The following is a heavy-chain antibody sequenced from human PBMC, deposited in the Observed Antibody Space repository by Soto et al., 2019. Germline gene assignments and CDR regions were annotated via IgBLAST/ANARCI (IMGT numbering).Heavy chain of an antibody. CDR3: ARPVVYYDDSSGADAFDI. V-gene: IGHV1-69*12. D-gene: IGHD3-22*01. J-gene: IGHJ3*02. CDR1: GGTFSSYA. Sequence: QVQLVQSGAEVKKPGSSVKVSCKASGGTFSSYAISWVRQAPGQGLEWMGGIIPIFGTANYAQKFQGRVTITADESARRADMELSSLRAEDAAVSYCARPVVYYDDSSGADAFDIWGQGTMVTVSS. CDR2: IIPIFGTA.